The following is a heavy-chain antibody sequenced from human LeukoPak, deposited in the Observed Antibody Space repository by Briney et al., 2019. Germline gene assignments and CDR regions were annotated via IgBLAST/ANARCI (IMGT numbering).Heavy chain of an antibody. J-gene: IGHJ2*01. V-gene: IGHV1-24*01. CDR3: ASIYCSSTSCYLGYFDL. D-gene: IGHD2-2*01. CDR2: FDPEDGET. CDR1: GYTLTELS. Sequence: ASVKVSCKVSGYTLTELSMHWVRQAPGKGLEWMRGFDPEDGETIYAQKFQGRVTMTEDTSTDTAYMELSSLRSEDTAVYYCASIYCSSTSCYLGYFDLWGRGTLVTVSS.